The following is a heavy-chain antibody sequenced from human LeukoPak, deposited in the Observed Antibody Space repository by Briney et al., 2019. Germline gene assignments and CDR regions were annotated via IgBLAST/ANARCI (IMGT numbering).Heavy chain of an antibody. CDR1: GFTVSSNY. D-gene: IGHD6-13*01. CDR2: IYSGGST. J-gene: IGHJ6*02. CDR3: ARVNVYSSSWYYYYGMDV. V-gene: IGHV3-53*01. Sequence: GGSLRLSCAASGFTVSSNYMSWVRQAPGKGLEWVSVIYSGGSTYYADSVKGRFTISRDNSKNTLYLQMNSLRAEDTAVYYCARVNVYSSSWYYYYGMDVWGQGTTVTVSS.